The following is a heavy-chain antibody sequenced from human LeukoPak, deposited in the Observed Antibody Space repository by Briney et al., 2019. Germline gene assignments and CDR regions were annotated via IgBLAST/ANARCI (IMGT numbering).Heavy chain of an antibody. D-gene: IGHD2-15*01. J-gene: IGHJ4*02. Sequence: SETLSLTCTVSDYSISSGYYWGWIRQPPGKGLEWTGSIFQSGHTYYSPSLKSRVTISVDTSNNRFSLSLSAVTAADTAIYYCARDTRTAQGFDYWGQGILVTVSS. CDR3: ARDTRTAQGFDY. CDR2: IFQSGHT. CDR1: DYSISSGYY. V-gene: IGHV4-38-2*02.